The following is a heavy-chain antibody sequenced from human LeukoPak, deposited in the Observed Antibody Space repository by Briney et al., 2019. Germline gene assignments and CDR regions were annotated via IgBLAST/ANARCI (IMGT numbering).Heavy chain of an antibody. D-gene: IGHD1-26*01. Sequence: QPGGSLRLSCAASGFTFRSYWMHWVRQVPGKGLVWVSRINSDGSSRRYADSVEGRFTISRDNAKNTLYLQMNSLRADDTAVYYCTREVSGSSYFEYWGQGTLVTVSS. V-gene: IGHV3-74*01. CDR3: TREVSGSSYFEY. CDR1: GFTFRSYW. CDR2: INSDGSSR. J-gene: IGHJ4*02.